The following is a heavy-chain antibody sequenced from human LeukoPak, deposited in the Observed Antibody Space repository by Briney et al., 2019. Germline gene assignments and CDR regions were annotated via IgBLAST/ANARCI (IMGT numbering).Heavy chain of an antibody. CDR3: AREAIAAAGTGGY. CDR2: IRGDSTEK. CDR1: GFTLCSYS. V-gene: IGHV3-21*01. D-gene: IGHD6-13*01. J-gene: IGHJ4*02. Sequence: GGSLRLSCEGSGFTLCSYSVIWVRQAAGEGRVWVLSIRGDSTEKRHADSLMGPFPISRNNANKSLYLQLYRLRPEDTAVYYCAREAIAAAGTGGYWGQGTLVTVSS.